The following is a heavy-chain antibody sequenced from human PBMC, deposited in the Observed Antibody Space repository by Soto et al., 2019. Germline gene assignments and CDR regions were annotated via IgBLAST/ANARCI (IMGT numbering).Heavy chain of an antibody. J-gene: IGHJ3*01. Sequence: PSETLSLTCSVSGDSISSYFRNWIRQPPGEGLEWIGCIYDSGSTDYNPSLKSRVTMSLDTSKKQFSLRLNSVTAADTAVYYCVSSRTAIYGNAFDGWGQRTMVTVSS. CDR3: VSSRTAIYGNAFDG. D-gene: IGHD2-21*02. V-gene: IGHV4-59*03. CDR1: GDSISSYF. CDR2: IYDSGST.